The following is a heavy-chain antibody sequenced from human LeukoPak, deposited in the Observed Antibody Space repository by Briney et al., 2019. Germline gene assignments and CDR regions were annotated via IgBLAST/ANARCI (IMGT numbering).Heavy chain of an antibody. CDR2: ISGSNDYT. Sequence: SGGSLRLSCVASGFDFSSYAMTWVRQAPGKGLEWVSGISGSNDYTYYADSVKGRFTISRDNSKNTLYLQMNSLRAEDTAVYYCAKGYCSSTSCYPNYMDVWGKGTTVTVSS. CDR3: AKGYCSSTSCYPNYMDV. CDR1: GFDFSSYA. V-gene: IGHV3-23*01. D-gene: IGHD2-2*01. J-gene: IGHJ6*03.